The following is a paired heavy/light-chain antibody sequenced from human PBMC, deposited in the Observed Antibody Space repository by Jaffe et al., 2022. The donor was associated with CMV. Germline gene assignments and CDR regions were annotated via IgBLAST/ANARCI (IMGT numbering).Heavy chain of an antibody. CDR2: ISTSSTTI. D-gene: IGHD3-10*01. Sequence: EVQLVESGGGLLQPGGSLGLSCATSGFTFSRYSMNWVRQAPGKGLEWVSYISTSSTTIYYADSVKGRCTISRDDAKNLLYLQLNSLRDEDTAVYYCARVFYGSASHFDYWGQGALVIVSA. V-gene: IGHV3-48*02. J-gene: IGHJ4*02. CDR3: ARVFYGSASHFDY. CDR1: GFTFSRYS.
Light chain of an antibody. V-gene: IGKV3-15*01. J-gene: IGKJ4*01. CDR2: GAS. CDR1: QSVRNN. CDR3: QHYNNWPLT. Sequence: EIVMTQSPGTLSVSPGERATLSCRASQSVRNNIAWYQQKPGQAPRPLIYGASTRATDIPARFSGSGSGTEFTLTISSLQSEDFAVYYCQHYNNWPLTFGGGTKVEI.